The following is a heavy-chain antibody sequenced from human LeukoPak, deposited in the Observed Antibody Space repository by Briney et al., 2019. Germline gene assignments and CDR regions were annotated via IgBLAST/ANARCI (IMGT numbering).Heavy chain of an antibody. D-gene: IGHD5-24*01. CDR1: GCSITNYY. CDR2: IHHGGRN. J-gene: IGHJ4*02. V-gene: IGHV4-59*01. Sequence: SETVSLTCTVSGCSITNYYLNWIRQPPGKGLEWIGHIHHGGRNNYSPSLTSRATISTATSKNQLSMKLTSVTAADTAVYYCEGGQRWLNWDYWGQGTLVTVSS. CDR3: EGGQRWLNWDY.